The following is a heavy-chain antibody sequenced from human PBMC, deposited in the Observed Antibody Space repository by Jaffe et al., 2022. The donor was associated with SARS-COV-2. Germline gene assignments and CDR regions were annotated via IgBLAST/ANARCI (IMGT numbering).Heavy chain of an antibody. CDR3: ARDPTHGDRPYFDY. CDR2: ISYDGSNK. Sequence: QVQLVESGGGVVQPGRSLRLSCAASGFTFSSYAMHWVRQAPGKGLEWVAVISYDGSNKYYADSVKGRFTISRDNSKNTLYLQMNSLRAEDTAVYYCARDPTHGDRPYFDYWGQGTLVTVSS. V-gene: IGHV3-30*04. CDR1: GFTFSSYA. D-gene: IGHD4-17*01. J-gene: IGHJ4*02.